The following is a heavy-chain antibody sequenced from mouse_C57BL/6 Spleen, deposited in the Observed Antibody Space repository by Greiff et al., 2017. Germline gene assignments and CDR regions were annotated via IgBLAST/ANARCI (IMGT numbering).Heavy chain of an antibody. CDR2: ISDGGSYT. D-gene: IGHD1-1*01. V-gene: IGHV5-4*03. J-gene: IGHJ1*03. CDR1: GFTFSSYA. CDR3: ARGSDYYGSSHWYFDV. Sequence: EVKVVESGGGLVKPGGSPKLSCAASGFTFSSYAMSWVRQTPEKRLEWVATISDGGSYTYYPDNVKGRFTISRDNAKNNLYLQMSHLKSEDTAMYYCARGSDYYGSSHWYFDVWGTGTTVTVSS.